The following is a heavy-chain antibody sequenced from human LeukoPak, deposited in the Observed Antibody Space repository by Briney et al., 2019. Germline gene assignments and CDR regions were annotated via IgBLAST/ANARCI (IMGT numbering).Heavy chain of an antibody. CDR3: ARVREYYGSGGWFDP. CDR2: INPDSGGT. Sequence: ASVKVSCKASGYTFTGYYMNWVRQAPGQGLEWMGWINPDSGGTNYAQKLQGRVTMTRDTSISTAYMELSRLRSDDTAVYYCARVREYYGSGGWFDPWGQGTLVTVSS. D-gene: IGHD3-10*01. V-gene: IGHV1-2*02. CDR1: GYTFTGYY. J-gene: IGHJ5*02.